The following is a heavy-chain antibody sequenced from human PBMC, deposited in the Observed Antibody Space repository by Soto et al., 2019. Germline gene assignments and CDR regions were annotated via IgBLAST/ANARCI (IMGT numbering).Heavy chain of an antibody. CDR3: ASSIAAAGTGWFDP. J-gene: IGHJ5*02. CDR2: ISAYNGNT. V-gene: IGHV1-18*01. Sequence: VSCKASGYTFTSYGISWVRQAPGQGLEWMGWISAYNGNTNYAQKLQGRVTMTTDTSTSTAYMELRSLRSDDTAVYYCASSIAAAGTGWFDPWGQGTLVTVSS. CDR1: GYTFTSYG. D-gene: IGHD6-13*01.